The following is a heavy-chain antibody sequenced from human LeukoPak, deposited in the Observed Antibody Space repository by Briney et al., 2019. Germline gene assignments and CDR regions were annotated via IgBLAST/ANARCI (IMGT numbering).Heavy chain of an antibody. CDR2: IKQDGSEK. CDR3: ARYDLLIKGSWRNYYRQY. CDR1: GFTFSRFW. V-gene: IGHV3-7*01. J-gene: IGHJ4*02. D-gene: IGHD3-10*01. Sequence: PGGSLRLSCAASGFTFSRFWVNWVRQAPGKGLEWVANIKQDGSEKYYVDSVKGRFTISRDNAKNSLYLQMNSLRVEDTAVYYCARYDLLIKGSWRNYYRQYWPERTLDTVSS.